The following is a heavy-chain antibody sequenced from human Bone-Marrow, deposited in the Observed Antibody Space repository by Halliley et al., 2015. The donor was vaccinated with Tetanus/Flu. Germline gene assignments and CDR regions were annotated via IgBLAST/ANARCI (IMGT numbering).Heavy chain of an antibody. J-gene: IGHJ4*02. CDR3: ARLRGYSYGYHFDY. D-gene: IGHD5-18*01. CDR2: IDPTDSYT. Sequence: MGTIDPTDSYTKYSPSFQGHVSISTDKSISTAYLQWSALKASDTATYYCARLRGYSYGYHFDYWGQGTLVTVSS. V-gene: IGHV5-10-1*01.